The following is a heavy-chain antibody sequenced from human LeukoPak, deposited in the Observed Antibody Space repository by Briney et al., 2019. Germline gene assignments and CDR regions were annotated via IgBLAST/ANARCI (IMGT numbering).Heavy chain of an antibody. J-gene: IGHJ4*02. CDR3: ARALLDYVWGSYRYPIDY. CDR2: MNPNSGNT. D-gene: IGHD3-16*02. Sequence: AASVKVSCKASGYTFTTLDINWVRQATGQGFEWMGWMNPNSGNTGYAQKFQGRVTITRDTSTSTAYMELSSLRSEDTAVYYCARALLDYVWGSYRYPIDYWGQGTLVTVSS. V-gene: IGHV1-8*03. CDR1: GYTFTTLD.